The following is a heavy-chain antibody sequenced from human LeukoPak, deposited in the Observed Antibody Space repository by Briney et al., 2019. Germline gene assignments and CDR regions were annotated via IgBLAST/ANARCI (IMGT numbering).Heavy chain of an antibody. V-gene: IGHV4-34*01. CDR3: ATLSVAARPDY. Sequence: SETLSLTCAVYGGSFSGYYWSWIRQPPGKGLEWIGEINHSGSTNYNPSLKSRVTISVDTSKNQFSLKLSSVTAADTAAYYCATLSVAARPDYWGQGTLVTVSS. D-gene: IGHD6-6*01. CDR2: INHSGST. CDR1: GGSFSGYY. J-gene: IGHJ4*02.